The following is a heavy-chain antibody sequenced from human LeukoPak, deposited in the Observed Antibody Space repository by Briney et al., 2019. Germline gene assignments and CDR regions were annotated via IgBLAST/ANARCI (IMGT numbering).Heavy chain of an antibody. V-gene: IGHV1-69*13. CDR1: GGTFSSYA. D-gene: IGHD6-19*01. CDR3: ASPLYSSGWYGSFDP. J-gene: IGHJ5*02. CDR2: IIPIFGTA. Sequence: ASVKVSCKVSGGTFSSYAISWVRQAPGQGLEWMGGIIPIFGTANYAQKFQGRVTITADESTSTAYMELSSLRSEDTAVYYCASPLYSSGWYGSFDPWGQGTLVTVSS.